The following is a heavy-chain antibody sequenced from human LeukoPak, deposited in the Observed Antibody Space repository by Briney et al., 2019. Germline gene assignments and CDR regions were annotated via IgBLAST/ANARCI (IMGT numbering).Heavy chain of an antibody. Sequence: GGSLRLSCAASGFTFSSYGMHWVRQAPGKGLEWVAFIRYDGSNKYYADSVKGRFTISRDNAKNSLYLQMNSLRAEDTAVYYCARDLKAAYYDSSGYHPGYYFDYWGQGTLVTVSS. CDR3: ARDLKAAYYDSSGYHPGYYFDY. V-gene: IGHV3-30*02. CDR1: GFTFSSYG. D-gene: IGHD3-22*01. J-gene: IGHJ4*02. CDR2: IRYDGSNK.